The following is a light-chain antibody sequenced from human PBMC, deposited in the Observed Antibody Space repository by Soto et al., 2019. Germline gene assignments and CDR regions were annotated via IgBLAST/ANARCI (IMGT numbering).Light chain of an antibody. CDR1: QRITDY. CDR3: KQGYGPPST. J-gene: IGKJ2*01. Sequence: DIQMTQSPSSLSASVGDRVTITCRTSQRITDYLNWYQQKPGNAPKLLIFAASSLQSDFPSRFSGSGSGTDFTLTISDLQPEDFATYSYKQGYGPPSTLGQGTKLEIK. V-gene: IGKV1-39*01. CDR2: AAS.